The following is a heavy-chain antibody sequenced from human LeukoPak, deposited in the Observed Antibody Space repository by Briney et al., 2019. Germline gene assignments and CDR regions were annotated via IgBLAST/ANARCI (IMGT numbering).Heavy chain of an antibody. CDR3: ARVGIAARPRERFDP. D-gene: IGHD6-6*01. J-gene: IGHJ5*02. Sequence: LSLTCTVSGGSISSGDYYWSWIRQPPGKGPEWIGYIYYSGSTYYNPSLKSRVTISVDTSKNQFPLKLSSVTAADTAVYYCARVGIAARPRERFDPWGQGTLVTVPS. CDR2: IYYSGST. CDR1: GGSISSGDYY. V-gene: IGHV4-30-4*08.